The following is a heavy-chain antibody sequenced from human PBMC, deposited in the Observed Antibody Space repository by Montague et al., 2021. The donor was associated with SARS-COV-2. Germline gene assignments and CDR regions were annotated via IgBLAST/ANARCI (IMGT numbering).Heavy chain of an antibody. CDR1: GGSVTSGDYY. Sequence: SETLSLTCTVSGGSVTSGDYYWTWIRQPPGKGLEWIGYIYNTGRTNYNPSLKSRVTISMDTSKNQFSLKLDSVSAADTAVYYCATEMPAYDVFDIWGQGTMVTVSS. CDR2: IYNTGRT. CDR3: ATEMPAYDVFDI. V-gene: IGHV4-61*08. J-gene: IGHJ3*02. D-gene: IGHD2-2*01.